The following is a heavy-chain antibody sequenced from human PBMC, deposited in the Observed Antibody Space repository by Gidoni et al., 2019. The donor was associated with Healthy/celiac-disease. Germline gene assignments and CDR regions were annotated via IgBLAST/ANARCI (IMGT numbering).Heavy chain of an antibody. CDR2: MSGSGGST. D-gene: IGHD6-19*01. CDR3: AKDLPGEQWLVYGY. V-gene: IGHV3-23*01. Sequence: EVQLLESGGGLVQPGGSLRISCSASGLTFSIYAIGWVRQAPGNGLGWVAAMSGSGGSTYYADAVKGLFTISRDNSKNTLYLQMNSLRAEDTAVYYCAKDLPGEQWLVYGYWGQGTLVTVSS. J-gene: IGHJ4*02. CDR1: GLTFSIYA.